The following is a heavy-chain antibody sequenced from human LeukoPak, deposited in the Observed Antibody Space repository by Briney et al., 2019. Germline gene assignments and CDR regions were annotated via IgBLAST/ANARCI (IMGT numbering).Heavy chain of an antibody. CDR1: GFTLSSYG. CDR2: TSYDGSNK. V-gene: IGHV3-30-3*01. CDR3: AKDSGSFTLPGAFDI. D-gene: IGHD1-26*01. Sequence: QPGGSLRLSCAASGFTLSSYGMHWVRQAPGKGLEWVAVTSYDGSNKYYADSVKGRFTISRDNSKSTVSLQMNSLRAEDTAVYYCAKDSGSFTLPGAFDIWGQGTMVTVSS. J-gene: IGHJ3*02.